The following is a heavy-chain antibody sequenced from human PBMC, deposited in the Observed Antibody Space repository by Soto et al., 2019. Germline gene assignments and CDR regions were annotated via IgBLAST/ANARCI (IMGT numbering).Heavy chain of an antibody. J-gene: IGHJ4*02. CDR2: ISYDGSNK. CDR1: GFTFSSYA. Sequence: QVQLVESGGGVVQPGRSLRLSCAASGFTFSSYAMHWVRQAPGKGLAWVAVISYDGSNKYYADSVKGRFTISRDNSKNTLYLQMNSLRAEDTAVYYCARDLSSGVAGIVGFDYWGQGTLVTVSS. V-gene: IGHV3-30-3*01. D-gene: IGHD6-19*01. CDR3: ARDLSSGVAGIVGFDY.